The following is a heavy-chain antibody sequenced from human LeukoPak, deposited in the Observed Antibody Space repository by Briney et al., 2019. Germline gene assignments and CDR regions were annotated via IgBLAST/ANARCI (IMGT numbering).Heavy chain of an antibody. Sequence: GGSLRLSCAASGFTFSTYGMHWVRQAPGKGLEWVAVIWYDGTNKDYTDSVKGRFTISRDNSKNTQYLQMNSLRAEDTAVYYCAKLLIGGRWNLGIDYWGQGTLVTVSP. CDR1: GFTFSTYG. J-gene: IGHJ4*02. CDR2: IWYDGTNK. CDR3: AKLLIGGRWNLGIDY. D-gene: IGHD1-7*01. V-gene: IGHV3-30*02.